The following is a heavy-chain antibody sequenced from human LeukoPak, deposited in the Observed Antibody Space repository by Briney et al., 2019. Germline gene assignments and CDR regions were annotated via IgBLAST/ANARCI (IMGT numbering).Heavy chain of an antibody. CDR2: IYYSGRT. Sequence: PSETLSLTCTVSGGSISDYYWNWMRQPPGKGLEWIGYIYYSGRTNYNPSLKSRVSISVDTSKNQFSLKLSSVTAADTAVYYCARDVLNWNSRSVGRYYYYGMDVWGQGTTVTVSS. J-gene: IGHJ6*02. CDR1: GGSISDYY. V-gene: IGHV4-59*01. CDR3: ARDVLNWNSRSVGRYYYYGMDV. D-gene: IGHD1-7*01.